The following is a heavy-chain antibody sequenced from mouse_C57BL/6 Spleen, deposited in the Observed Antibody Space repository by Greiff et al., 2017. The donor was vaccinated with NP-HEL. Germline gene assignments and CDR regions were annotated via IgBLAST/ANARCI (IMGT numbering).Heavy chain of an antibody. CDR2: ISSGGSYT. V-gene: IGHV5-6*01. CDR1: GFTFSSYC. Sequence: EVHLVESGGDLVKPGGSLKLSCAASGFTFSSYCMSWVRQTPDKRLEWVATISSGGSYTYYPDSVKGRFTISRDNAKNTLYLQMSSLKSEDTAMYYCARFFDYWGQGTTLTVSS. CDR3: ARFFDY. J-gene: IGHJ2*01.